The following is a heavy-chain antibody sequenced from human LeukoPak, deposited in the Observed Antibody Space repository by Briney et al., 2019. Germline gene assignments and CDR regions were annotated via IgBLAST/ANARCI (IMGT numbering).Heavy chain of an antibody. V-gene: IGHV3-49*04. Sequence: GGSLRLSCTASGFTFGDYAMSWVRQAPGKGLEWVGFIRSKAYGGTTEYAASVKGRFTISRDDSKSIAYLQMNSLKTEDTAVYYCTRDTIFGVVIITDYYYMDVWGKGTTVTVSS. CDR2: IRSKAYGGTT. CDR3: TRDTIFGVVIITDYYYMDV. CDR1: GFTFGDYA. D-gene: IGHD3-3*01. J-gene: IGHJ6*03.